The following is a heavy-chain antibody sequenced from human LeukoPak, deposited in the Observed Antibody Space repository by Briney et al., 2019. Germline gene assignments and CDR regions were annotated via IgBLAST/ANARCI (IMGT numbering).Heavy chain of an antibody. CDR1: GFTFSNYW. J-gene: IGHJ4*02. CDR2: IKQDGTHK. V-gene: IGHV3-7*01. D-gene: IGHD3-22*01. CDR3: ARDPTPFTEYNYRSGYYADY. Sequence: GGSLRLSCAASGFTFSNYWMSWVRQAPGKGLEWVANIKQDGTHKYYVDSVKGRFTISRDNAEESLHLEMNSLRAEDTAVYYCARDPTPFTEYNYRSGYYADYWGQGALVTVSS.